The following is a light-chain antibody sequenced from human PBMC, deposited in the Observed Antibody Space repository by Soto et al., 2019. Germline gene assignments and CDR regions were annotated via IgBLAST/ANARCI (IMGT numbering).Light chain of an antibody. CDR2: GAS. CDR1: RSIDAIY. Sequence: EIVLTQSPDTLSVSPGDRATLTCRASRSIDAIYLAWYQKKPGRPPKLLIYGASSRAAGIADRFSGSGSDRDFTLTISSLEPEDVAVYYCHQYSDSPPWAFGQGSRVEIK. V-gene: IGKV3-20*01. CDR3: HQYSDSPPWA. J-gene: IGKJ1*01.